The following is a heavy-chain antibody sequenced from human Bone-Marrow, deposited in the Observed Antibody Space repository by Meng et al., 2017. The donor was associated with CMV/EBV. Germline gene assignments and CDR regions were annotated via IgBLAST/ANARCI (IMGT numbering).Heavy chain of an antibody. J-gene: IGHJ4*02. CDR3: AKGRRSYCSSTSCSGVDY. Sequence: GGSLRLSCAASGFTFSSYWMHWVRQAPGKGLEWVSAISGSGGSTYYADSVKGRFTISRDNSKNTLYLQMNSLRAEDTAVYYCAKGRRSYCSSTSCSGVDYGGQGTLVTVSS. CDR1: GFTFSSYW. V-gene: IGHV3-23*01. CDR2: ISGSGGST. D-gene: IGHD2-2*01.